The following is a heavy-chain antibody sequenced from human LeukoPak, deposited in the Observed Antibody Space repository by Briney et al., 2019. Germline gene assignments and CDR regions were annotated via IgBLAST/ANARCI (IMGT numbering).Heavy chain of an antibody. V-gene: IGHV1-69*13. Sequence: GASVKVSCKASGGTFSSYAISWVRQAPGQGLEWMGGIIPIFGTANYAQKFQGRVTITADESTSTAYMELSSLRSEDTAVYYCASTPRNYGSGGTSYYYMDVWGKGTTVTISS. J-gene: IGHJ6*03. CDR2: IIPIFGTA. CDR1: GGTFSSYA. D-gene: IGHD3-10*01. CDR3: ASTPRNYGSGGTSYYYMDV.